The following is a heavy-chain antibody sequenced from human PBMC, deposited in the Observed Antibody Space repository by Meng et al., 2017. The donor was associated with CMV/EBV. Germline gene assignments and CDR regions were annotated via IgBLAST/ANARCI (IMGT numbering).Heavy chain of an antibody. CDR3: ATGSSSWHLTFDS. Sequence: SETLSLTCAVSSGPLSSGSFFWAFLRQPPGKGLEWIETFYYSGSTYYNTSLRSRVTMSVDTSKVVFSLKLGSVTTAGTAVYCCATGSSSWHLTFDSWGQGSLVTVSS. V-gene: IGHV4-39*07. CDR1: SGPLSSGSFF. J-gene: IGHJ4*02. CDR2: FYYSGST. D-gene: IGHD6-6*01.